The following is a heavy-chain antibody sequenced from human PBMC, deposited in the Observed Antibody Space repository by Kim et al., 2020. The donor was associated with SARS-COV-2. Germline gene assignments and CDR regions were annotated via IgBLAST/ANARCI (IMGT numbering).Heavy chain of an antibody. Sequence: GGSLRLSCAASGFTFSSYAMHWVRQAPGKGLEWVAVITYDGSNKYYADSVKGRFTISRDNSKNTLYLQMNSLRAEDTAVYYCARVRIQLWLSGHGMDVWGRGPTVTVPS. CDR1: GFTFSSYA. CDR2: ITYDGSNK. J-gene: IGHJ6*02. V-gene: IGHV3-30-3*01. CDR3: ARVRIQLWLSGHGMDV. D-gene: IGHD5-18*01.